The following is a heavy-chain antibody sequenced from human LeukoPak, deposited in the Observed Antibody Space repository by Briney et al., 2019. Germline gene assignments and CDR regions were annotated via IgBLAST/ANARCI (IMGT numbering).Heavy chain of an antibody. CDR2: IYTSGST. V-gene: IGHV4-4*07. Sequence: SETLSLTCTVSGGSISSYYWSWIRQPAGKGLEWIGRIYTSGSTNYNPSLKSRVTISLDKSENQFSLKLTSVTAADTAVYYCAREGDGGANIDYWGQGTLVTVSS. CDR3: AREGDGGANIDY. CDR1: GGSISSYY. D-gene: IGHD4-23*01. J-gene: IGHJ4*02.